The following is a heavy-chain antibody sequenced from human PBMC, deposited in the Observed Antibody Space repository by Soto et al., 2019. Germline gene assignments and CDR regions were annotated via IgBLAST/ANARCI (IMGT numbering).Heavy chain of an antibody. Sequence: SVKVSCKASGGTFSSYTISWVRQAPGQGLEWMGRIIPILGIANYAQKFQGRVTITADKSTSTAYMELSSLRSEDTAVYYCARGHYDLWSGYPNWFDPWGQGTLVTASS. CDR3: ARGHYDLWSGYPNWFDP. CDR1: GGTFSSYT. D-gene: IGHD3-3*01. V-gene: IGHV1-69*02. J-gene: IGHJ5*02. CDR2: IIPILGIA.